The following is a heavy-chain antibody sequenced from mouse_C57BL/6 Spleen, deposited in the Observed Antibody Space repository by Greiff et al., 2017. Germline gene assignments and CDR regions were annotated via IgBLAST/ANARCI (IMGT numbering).Heavy chain of an antibody. CDR1: GYTFTSYW. Sequence: QVQLKQPGAELVKPGASVKLSCKASGYTFTSYWMHWVKQRPGQGLEWIGMIHPNSGSTNYNEKFKSKATLTVDKSSSTAYMQLSSLTSEDSAVYYCARDGSRGGYYAMDYWGQGTSVTVSS. CDR2: IHPNSGST. V-gene: IGHV1-64*01. CDR3: ARDGSRGGYYAMDY. D-gene: IGHD1-1*01. J-gene: IGHJ4*01.